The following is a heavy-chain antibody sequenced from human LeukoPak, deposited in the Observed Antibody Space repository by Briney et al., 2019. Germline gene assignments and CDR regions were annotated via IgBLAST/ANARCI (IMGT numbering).Heavy chain of an antibody. D-gene: IGHD3-22*01. CDR3: AREVAFYYDSGRSHDVFDI. CDR2: IYYSGST. CDR1: GGSISSFY. V-gene: IGHV4-59*01. Sequence: SETLSLTCTVSGGSISSFYWSWIRQSPGKGLEWIGYIYYSGSTNYNPSLKSRVTISVDTSKNQFSLKLTSVTAADTAVYYCAREVAFYYDSGRSHDVFDIWGQGTMVTVSS. J-gene: IGHJ3*02.